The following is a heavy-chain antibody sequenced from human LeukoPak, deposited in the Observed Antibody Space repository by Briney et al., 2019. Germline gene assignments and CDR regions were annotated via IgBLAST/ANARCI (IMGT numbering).Heavy chain of an antibody. V-gene: IGHV4-59*01. D-gene: IGHD4-23*01. CDR1: GGSISSYY. CDR3: ARIEDYGGNSVNY. Sequence: PWETLSLTCTVSGGSISSYYWSWIRQPPGKGLEWLGYIYYSGSTNYNPSLKSRVTISVDTSKNQFSLRLSSVTAADTAVYYCARIEDYGGNSVNYWGQGTLVTVSS. J-gene: IGHJ4*02. CDR2: IYYSGST.